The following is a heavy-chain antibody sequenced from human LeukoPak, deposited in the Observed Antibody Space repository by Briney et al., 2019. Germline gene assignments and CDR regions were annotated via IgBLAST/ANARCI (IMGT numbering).Heavy chain of an antibody. Sequence: GGSLRLSCAASGFTFSSYEMNWVRQAPGKGLEWVSYISSSGSTTYYADSVKGRFTISRDNAKNSLFLQMNGLRAEDTAVYYCALRLLGEYDYFDYWGQRTLVTVSS. CDR2: ISSSGSTT. J-gene: IGHJ4*02. V-gene: IGHV3-48*03. CDR3: ALRLLGEYDYFDY. CDR1: GFTFSSYE. D-gene: IGHD2/OR15-2a*01.